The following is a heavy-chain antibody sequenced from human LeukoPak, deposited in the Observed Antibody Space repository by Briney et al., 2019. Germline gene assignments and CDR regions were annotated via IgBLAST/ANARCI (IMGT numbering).Heavy chain of an antibody. CDR3: ARDGVGPYYYYMDV. CDR1: GFTFSSYS. Sequence: PGGSLRLSCAASGFTFSSYSMNWVRQAPGKGLEWVSYISSSSSTIYYADSVKGRFTISRDNAKNSLYLQMNSLRAEDTAVYYCARDGVGPYYYYMDVWGKGTTVTVSS. V-gene: IGHV3-48*01. D-gene: IGHD1-26*01. J-gene: IGHJ6*03. CDR2: ISSSSSTI.